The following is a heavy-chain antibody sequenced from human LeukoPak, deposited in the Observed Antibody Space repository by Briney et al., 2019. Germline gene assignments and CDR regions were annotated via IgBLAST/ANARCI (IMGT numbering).Heavy chain of an antibody. J-gene: IGHJ4*02. CDR2: ISYDGSNK. D-gene: IGHD3-22*01. Sequence: PGGSLRLSCAASGFTFSSYAMHWVRQAPGKGLEWVAVISYDGSNKYYADSVKGRFTISRDNSKNTLYLQMNSLRAEDTAVYYCARDPKVHYDSGGPYFDYWGQGTLVTVSS. CDR3: ARDPKVHYDSGGPYFDY. CDR1: GFTFSSYA. V-gene: IGHV3-30*04.